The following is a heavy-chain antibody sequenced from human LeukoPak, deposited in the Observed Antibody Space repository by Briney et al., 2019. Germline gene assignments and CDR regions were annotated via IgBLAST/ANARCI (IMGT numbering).Heavy chain of an antibody. CDR1: GGSISSGSYY. J-gene: IGHJ3*02. CDR2: IYTSGST. CDR3: ARIPRYCSSTSCYRGDAFDI. V-gene: IGHV4-61*02. D-gene: IGHD2-2*01. Sequence: NPSQTLSLTRTVSGGSISSGSYYWSWIRQPAGKGLEWIGRIYTSGSTNYNPSLKSRVTISVDTSKNQFSLKLSSVTAADTAVYYCARIPRYCSSTSCYRGDAFDIWGQGTMVTVSS.